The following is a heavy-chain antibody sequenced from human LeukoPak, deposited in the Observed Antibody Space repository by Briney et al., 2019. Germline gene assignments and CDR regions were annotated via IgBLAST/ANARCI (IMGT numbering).Heavy chain of an antibody. D-gene: IGHD3-16*02. CDR2: MNPNSGNT. CDR1: GYTFTSYD. J-gene: IGHJ4*02. V-gene: IGHV1-8*01. CDR3: ARSLTQSGRREELNY. Sequence: ASVKVSCKASGYTFTSYDIKWVRQATGQGLEWMGWMNPNSGNTGYAQKCQGRVTMTRNTSRSTAYVELSSLRSEDPAVYYCARSLTQSGRREELNYWGQGTLVTVSS.